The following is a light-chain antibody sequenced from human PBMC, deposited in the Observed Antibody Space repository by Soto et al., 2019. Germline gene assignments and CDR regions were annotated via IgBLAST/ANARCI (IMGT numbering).Light chain of an antibody. J-gene: IGKJ2*01. Sequence: DIVMTQSPDSLAVSLGERATINCKSSQSVLYSSNNKNYLAWYQQRPGQPPKLLIYWASTRESWVPDRFSGSGSGTDFTLTITSLQAEDVAVYYCQQYESTPPTFGQGTKLEI. CDR2: WAS. CDR3: QQYESTPPT. CDR1: QSVLYSSNNKNY. V-gene: IGKV4-1*01.